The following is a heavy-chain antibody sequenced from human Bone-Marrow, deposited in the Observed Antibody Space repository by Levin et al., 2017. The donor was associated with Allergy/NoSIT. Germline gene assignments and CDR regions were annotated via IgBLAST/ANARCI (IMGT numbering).Heavy chain of an antibody. CDR1: GFTFSSYA. D-gene: IGHD2-2*01. CDR3: AKGTSVVVPAATYYYYYGMDV. Sequence: AGESLKISCAASGFTFSSYAMSWVRQAPGKGLEWVSAISGSGGSTYYADSVKGRFTISRDNSKNTLYLQMNSLRAEDTAVYYCAKGTSVVVPAATYYYYYGMDVWGQGTTVTVSS. CDR2: ISGSGGST. J-gene: IGHJ6*02. V-gene: IGHV3-23*01.